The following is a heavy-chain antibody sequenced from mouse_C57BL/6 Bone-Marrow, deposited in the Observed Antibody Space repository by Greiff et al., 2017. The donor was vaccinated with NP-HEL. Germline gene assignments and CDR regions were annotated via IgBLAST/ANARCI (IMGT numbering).Heavy chain of an antibody. Sequence: QVQLKQPGAELVRPGTSVKLSCKASGYTFTSYWMHWVKQRPGQGLEWIGVIDPSDSYTNYNQKFKGKATLTVDTSSSTAYMRLSSLTSEDSAVYYCARRGTTVVHYWGQGTTLTVSS. D-gene: IGHD1-1*01. V-gene: IGHV1-59*01. CDR1: GYTFTSYW. CDR3: ARRGTTVVHY. J-gene: IGHJ2*01. CDR2: IDPSDSYT.